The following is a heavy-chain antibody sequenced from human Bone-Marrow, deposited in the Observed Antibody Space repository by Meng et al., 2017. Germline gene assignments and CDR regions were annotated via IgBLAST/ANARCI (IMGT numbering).Heavy chain of an antibody. Sequence: QVRHYQWRPVLWKPSEPLSLPCVVSGGSFSDYYGSWIRQPPGKGLEWIGEINHSGSTNYNPSLESRATISVDTSQNNLSLKLSSVTAADSAVYYCARGPTTMAHDFDYWGQGTLVTVSS. J-gene: IGHJ4*02. CDR3: ARGPTTMAHDFDY. D-gene: IGHD4-11*01. V-gene: IGHV4-34*01. CDR2: INHSGST. CDR1: GGSFSDYY.